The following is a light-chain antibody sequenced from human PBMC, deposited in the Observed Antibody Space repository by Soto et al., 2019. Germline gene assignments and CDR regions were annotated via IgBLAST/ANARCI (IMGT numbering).Light chain of an antibody. Sequence: EIVMTQSPATLSVSPGERATLSGRASQRIRSHLAWYQQKPGQAPRLLIYDASTRATGIPARFSGSGSGTEFSLTSSSLQSEDCAVYYCQKYNNWPFTFGQGTRLESK. V-gene: IGKV3-15*01. CDR1: QRIRSH. CDR2: DAS. CDR3: QKYNNWPFT. J-gene: IGKJ5*01.